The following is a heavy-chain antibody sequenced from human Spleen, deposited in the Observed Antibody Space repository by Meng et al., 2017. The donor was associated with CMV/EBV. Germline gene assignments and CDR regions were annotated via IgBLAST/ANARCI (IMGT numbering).Heavy chain of an antibody. Sequence: YWIGWVRQMPGKGLEWMGIIYPGDSDTRYSPSFQGQVTISADKSIRTAYLQWSSLRASDTAVYYCARHKGDIVVVPGGPPEHFFDYWGQGTLVTVSS. CDR3: ARHKGDIVVVPGGPPEHFFDY. CDR1: YW. J-gene: IGHJ4*02. D-gene: IGHD2-2*01. CDR2: IYPGDSDT. V-gene: IGHV5-51*01.